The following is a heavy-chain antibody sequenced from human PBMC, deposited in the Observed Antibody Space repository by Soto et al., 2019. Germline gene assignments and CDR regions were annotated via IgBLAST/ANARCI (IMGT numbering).Heavy chain of an antibody. Sequence: ASVKVSCKASGYTFTGYYMHWVRQAPGQGLEWMGWINPNSGGTNYAQKFQGWVTMTRDTSISTAYMELSRLRSDDTAVYYCAREHAHYYDSSGPSANYGMDVWGQGTTVTVSS. CDR2: INPNSGGT. V-gene: IGHV1-2*04. D-gene: IGHD3-22*01. J-gene: IGHJ6*02. CDR1: GYTFTGYY. CDR3: AREHAHYYDSSGPSANYGMDV.